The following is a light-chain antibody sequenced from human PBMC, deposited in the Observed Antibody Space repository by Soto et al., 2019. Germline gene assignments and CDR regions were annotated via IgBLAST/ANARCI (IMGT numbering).Light chain of an antibody. J-gene: IGKJ1*01. CDR3: QHYASSPPWT. CDR2: GAS. Sequence: ESVLTQSPGTLSFSPGERATLSCSSIHSCNNNYLAWYQQKPGQAPMLLFYGASYRATGIPDRFSGRGSGTDFILTISRLEPEDFAVYYCQHYASSPPWTFGQGTKVDIK. CDR1: HSCNNNY. V-gene: IGKV3-20*01.